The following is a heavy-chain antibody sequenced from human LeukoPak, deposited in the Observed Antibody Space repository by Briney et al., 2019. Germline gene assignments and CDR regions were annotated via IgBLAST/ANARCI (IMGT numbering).Heavy chain of an antibody. Sequence: GGSLRLSRVAPEFTFSGYVKHWVRPAPAGGLEWVGLISYDGGNKYYADSVKGRSTISRDNSKNTLYLQTNNLRVEDTAVYYCAKQQNYGADYYYYGMDVWGKGTTVTVSS. V-gene: IGHV3-30*18. D-gene: IGHD1-7*01. CDR3: AKQQNYGADYYYYGMDV. CDR2: ISYDGGNK. CDR1: EFTFSGYV. J-gene: IGHJ6*04.